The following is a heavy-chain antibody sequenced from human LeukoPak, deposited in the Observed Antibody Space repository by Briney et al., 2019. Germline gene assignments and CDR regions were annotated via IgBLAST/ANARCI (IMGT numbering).Heavy chain of an antibody. CDR2: IRKDGSNN. CDR3: ARVGGIAAAGSYDY. Sequence: GGSLRLSCAASGFTFSNYGMHWVRQAPGKELDWVAFIRKDGSNNYYADSVKGRFTISRDNAKNSLYLQMNSLRAEDTAVYYCARVGGIAAAGSYDYWGQGTLVTVSS. D-gene: IGHD6-13*01. J-gene: IGHJ4*02. V-gene: IGHV3-30*02. CDR1: GFTFSNYG.